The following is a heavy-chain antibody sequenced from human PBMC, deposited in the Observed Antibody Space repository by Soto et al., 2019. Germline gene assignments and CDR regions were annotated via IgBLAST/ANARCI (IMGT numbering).Heavy chain of an antibody. Sequence: SETLSLTCTVSGGSISSSSYYWGWIRQPPGKGLEWIGSIYYSGSTYYNPSLKSRVTISVDTSKNQFSLKLSSVTAADTAVYYCARHRGYFDWSSYGMDVWGQGTTVTVSS. J-gene: IGHJ6*02. CDR3: ARHRGYFDWSSYGMDV. V-gene: IGHV4-39*01. D-gene: IGHD3-9*01. CDR1: GGSISSSSYY. CDR2: IYYSGST.